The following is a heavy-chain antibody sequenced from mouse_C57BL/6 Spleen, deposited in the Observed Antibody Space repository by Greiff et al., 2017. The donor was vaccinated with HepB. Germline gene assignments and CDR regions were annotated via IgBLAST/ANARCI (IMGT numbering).Heavy chain of an antibody. CDR1: GYTFTSYW. J-gene: IGHJ2*01. D-gene: IGHD1-1*01. Sequence: VQLQQPGAELVRPGSSVKLSCKASGYTFTSYWMDWVKQRPGQGLEWIGNIYPSDSETHYNQKFKDKATLTVDKSSSTAYMQLSSLTSEDSAVYYCARSSYYGSSSYYFDYWGQGTTLTVSS. V-gene: IGHV1-61*01. CDR2: IYPSDSET. CDR3: ARSSYYGSSSYYFDY.